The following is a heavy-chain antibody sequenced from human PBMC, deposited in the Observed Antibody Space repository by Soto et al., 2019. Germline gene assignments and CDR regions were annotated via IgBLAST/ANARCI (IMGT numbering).Heavy chain of an antibody. Sequence: HPGGSLRLSCAASGFTFSSYAMSWVRQAPGKGLEWVSAISGSGGSTYYADSVKGRFTISRDNSKNTLYLQMNSLRAEDTAVYYCAKSVSAQWLARVGFDYWGQGTLVTVSS. CDR3: AKSVSAQWLARVGFDY. CDR1: GFTFSSYA. CDR2: ISGSGGST. V-gene: IGHV3-23*01. D-gene: IGHD6-19*01. J-gene: IGHJ4*02.